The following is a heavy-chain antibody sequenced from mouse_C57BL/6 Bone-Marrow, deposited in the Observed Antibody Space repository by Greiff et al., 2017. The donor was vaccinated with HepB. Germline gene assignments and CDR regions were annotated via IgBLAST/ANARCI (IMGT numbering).Heavy chain of an antibody. CDR2: IHPNSGST. J-gene: IGHJ2*01. V-gene: IGHV1-64*01. CDR1: GYTFTSYW. CDR3: ARGIYYGNYYFDY. D-gene: IGHD2-1*01. Sequence: QVQLQQPGAELVKPGASVKLSCKASGYTFTSYWMHWVKQRPRQGLEWIGMIHPNSGSTNYNEKFKSKATLTVAKSSSTAYMQLSSLTSEDSAVYYCARGIYYGNYYFDYWGQGTTLTVSS.